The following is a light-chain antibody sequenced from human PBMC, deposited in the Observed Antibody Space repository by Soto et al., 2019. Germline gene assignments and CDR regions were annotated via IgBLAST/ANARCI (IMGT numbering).Light chain of an antibody. J-gene: IGKJ4*01. CDR1: QSVSSY. Sequence: EIVLTQSPAALSLSPGERATLSCRASQSVSSYLAWFQQRPGQPPRLLIHDASSRATGIPARFSGSGSGTDFTLTISSLEPEDFAVYYCQQRSNWPLTFGGGT. V-gene: IGKV3-11*01. CDR3: QQRSNWPLT. CDR2: DAS.